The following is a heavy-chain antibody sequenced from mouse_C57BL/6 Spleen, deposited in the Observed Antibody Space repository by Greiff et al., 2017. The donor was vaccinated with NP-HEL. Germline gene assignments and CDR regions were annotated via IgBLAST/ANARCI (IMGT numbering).Heavy chain of an antibody. CDR3: ARVSLLIYYDV. CDR2: INYDGSST. D-gene: IGHD1-1*01. Sequence: DVMLVESEGGLVQPGSSMKLSCTASGFTFSDYYMAWVRQVPEKGLEWVANINYDGSSTYYLDSLKSRFIISRDNAKNILYLQMSSLKSEDTATYYCARVSLLIYYDVWGTGTTVTVSS. CDR1: GFTFSDYY. V-gene: IGHV5-16*01. J-gene: IGHJ1*03.